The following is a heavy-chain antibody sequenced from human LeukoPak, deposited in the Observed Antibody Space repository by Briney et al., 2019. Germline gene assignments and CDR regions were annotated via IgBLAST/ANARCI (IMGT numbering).Heavy chain of an antibody. J-gene: IGHJ4*02. V-gene: IGHV4-39*01. D-gene: IGHD1-26*01. Sequence: SETLSLTCAVSGGSITTTDFDWAWIRQPPGEGFEWIATISSSGKASYYPSLMSRVTISVDTSKTPFSLDVTSVTAADTGLFYCARFKGGTGFDYWGRGILVIVS. CDR2: ISSSGKA. CDR1: GGSITTTDFD. CDR3: ARFKGGTGFDY.